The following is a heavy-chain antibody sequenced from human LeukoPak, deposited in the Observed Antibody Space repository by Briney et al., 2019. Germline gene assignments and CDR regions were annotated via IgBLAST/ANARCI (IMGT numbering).Heavy chain of an antibody. D-gene: IGHD1-26*01. CDR1: GGTFSSYA. CDR3: AIPPPLSGSYYY. J-gene: IGHJ4*02. V-gene: IGHV1-69*13. CDR2: IIPIFGTA. Sequence: SVNVSCKASGGTFSSYAISWVRQAPGQGLEWMGGIIPIFGTANYAQKFRGRVTITADESTSTAYMELSSLRSEDTAVYYCAIPPPLSGSYYYWGQGTLVTVSS.